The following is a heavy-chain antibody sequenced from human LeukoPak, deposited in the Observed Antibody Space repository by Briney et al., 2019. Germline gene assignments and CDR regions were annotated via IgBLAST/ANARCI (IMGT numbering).Heavy chain of an antibody. CDR1: GFTFSSSA. V-gene: IGHV3-23*01. D-gene: IGHD2-8*02. J-gene: IGHJ4*02. Sequence: GGSLRLSCAASGFTFSSSAMSWVRQAPGKGLEWVSTVSGSGGNTYYADSVKGRSTISRDNSKNTLYLQMDSLRAEDTAVYYCAKDTISGGNYYYWGQGTLVTVSS. CDR3: AKDTISGGNYYY. CDR2: VSGSGGNT.